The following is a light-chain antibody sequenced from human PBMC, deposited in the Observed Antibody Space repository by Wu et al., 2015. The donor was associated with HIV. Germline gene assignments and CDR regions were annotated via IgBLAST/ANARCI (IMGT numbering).Light chain of an antibody. CDR3: QQTYITPKT. J-gene: IGKJ1*01. Sequence: DIQMTQSPLTLSASVGDRVTITCRASQGISSWLAWYQQKPGKAPKLLIYAASNLQSGVPSRFSGSGSGTDFTLTISALQPEDFATYYCQQTYITPKTFGQGTKVEIK. V-gene: IGKV1-12*01. CDR1: QGISSW. CDR2: AAS.